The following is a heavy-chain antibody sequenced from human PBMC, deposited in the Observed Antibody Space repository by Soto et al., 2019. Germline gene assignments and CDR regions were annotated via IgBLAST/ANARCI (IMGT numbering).Heavy chain of an antibody. CDR1: GFIFSDYY. D-gene: IGHD6-19*01. Sequence: VGSLRLSCAASGFIFSDYYMIWIRQAPGKGLEWVSYISNTGSVINYADSVRGRFFVSRDNTKNSLNLQMNSLRAEDTAMYYCARVSGQWLLSYWGQGTLVTVSS. CDR2: ISNTGSVI. CDR3: ARVSGQWLLSY. V-gene: IGHV3-11*01. J-gene: IGHJ4*02.